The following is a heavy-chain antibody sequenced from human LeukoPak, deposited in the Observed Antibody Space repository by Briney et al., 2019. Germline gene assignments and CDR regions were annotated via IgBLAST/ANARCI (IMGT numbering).Heavy chain of an antibody. D-gene: IGHD3-10*01. CDR2: IDPNSGDT. Sequence: ASVKVSCKASGYTFSGYYTHWVRQAPGQGLERMGWIDPNSGDTSLHQKFLGRVTMTRDTSISAAYLDLRSLRFDDTAFYYCARDYNAAFDYWGQGTLVTVSS. V-gene: IGHV1-2*02. J-gene: IGHJ4*02. CDR1: GYTFSGYY. CDR3: ARDYNAAFDY.